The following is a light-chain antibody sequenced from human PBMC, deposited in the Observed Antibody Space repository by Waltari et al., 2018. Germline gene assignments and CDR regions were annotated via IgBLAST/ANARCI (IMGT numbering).Light chain of an antibody. J-gene: IGLJ2*01. Sequence: QSALTQPASVSGSPGQSITISCTGTSSDVGAYNYVSWYQQHPGKAPKLMFYEFSNRPPGVSNRCSGSKSGNTASLTISGLQAEDEADYYCSSYTSSSTLVFGGGTKLTVL. CDR2: EFS. CDR3: SSYTSSSTLV. CDR1: SSDVGAYNY. V-gene: IGLV2-14*01.